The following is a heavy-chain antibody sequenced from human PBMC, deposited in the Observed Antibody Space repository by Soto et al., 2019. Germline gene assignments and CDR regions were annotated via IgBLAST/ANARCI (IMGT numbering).Heavy chain of an antibody. Sequence: QVQLQQWGAGLLKPSETLSLTCAVSSGPFSGYYWSWIRQSPGKGLEWIGEISHSGSTNYNPSLKIRVTISVDTSKTQFSLELSSVTAADTAVYYCAISYITNDAFDIWGQGTLVSVSS. CDR2: ISHSGST. J-gene: IGHJ3*02. V-gene: IGHV4-34*01. CDR3: AISYITNDAFDI. D-gene: IGHD1-1*01. CDR1: SGPFSGYY.